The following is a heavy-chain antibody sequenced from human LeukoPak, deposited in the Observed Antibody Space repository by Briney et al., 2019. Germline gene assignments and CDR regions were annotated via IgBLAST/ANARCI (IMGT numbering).Heavy chain of an antibody. CDR3: AKAELGVDTFFDY. CDR2: LSGSGAGT. V-gene: IGHV3-23*01. Sequence: PGRSLRLSCAASGFTFSDYALGWVRQDPGRGLEWVATLSGSGAGTYYSDSVQGRFTISRDNSKRTLFLQMNSLRAEDTAFYYCAKAELGVDTFFDYWGQGTLVTVSS. CDR1: GFTFSDYA. D-gene: IGHD3-3*01. J-gene: IGHJ4*02.